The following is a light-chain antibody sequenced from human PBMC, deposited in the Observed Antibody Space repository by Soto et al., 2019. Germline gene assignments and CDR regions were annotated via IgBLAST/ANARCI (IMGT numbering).Light chain of an antibody. J-gene: IGLJ7*01. V-gene: IGLV2-14*01. CDR2: DVS. Sequence: QSALTQPASVSGSPGQSITISCTGTSSDVGGYNYVSWYQQHPGKAPKLMIYDVSNRPSGVSNRFSGSKSGNTASLTISGLQAKDEADYYCSSYTSSSTPLAVFGGGTQLTVL. CDR1: SSDVGGYNY. CDR3: SSYTSSSTPLAV.